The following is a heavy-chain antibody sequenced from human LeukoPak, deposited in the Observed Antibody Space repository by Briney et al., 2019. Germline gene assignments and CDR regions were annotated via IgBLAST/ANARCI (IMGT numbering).Heavy chain of an antibody. CDR2: ISSRGSTI. V-gene: IGHV3-48*03. Sequence: PGGSLRLSCAASGFTSSSYEMNWVRQAPGKGLEWVSYISSRGSTIYYADSVKGRFTISRDNAKNSLYLQVNSLRAGDTAVYYCALRRSMYCSGGSCYSGYYGMDVWGRGTTVTVSS. CDR1: GFTSSSYE. D-gene: IGHD2-15*01. CDR3: ALRRSMYCSGGSCYSGYYGMDV. J-gene: IGHJ6*04.